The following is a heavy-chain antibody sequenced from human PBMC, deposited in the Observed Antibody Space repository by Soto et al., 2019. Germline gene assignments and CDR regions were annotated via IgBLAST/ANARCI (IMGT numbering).Heavy chain of an antibody. CDR3: ARDALQEDYDFLPWFDP. J-gene: IGHJ5*02. D-gene: IGHD3-3*01. V-gene: IGHV1-3*01. CDR1: GYTFTSYA. CDR2: INAGNGNT. Sequence: ASVKVSCKASGYTFTSYAMHWVRQAPGQRLEWMGWINAGNGNTKYSQKFQGRVTITRDTSASTAYMELSSLRSEDTAVYYCARDALQEDYDFLPWFDPWGQGTLVTVSS.